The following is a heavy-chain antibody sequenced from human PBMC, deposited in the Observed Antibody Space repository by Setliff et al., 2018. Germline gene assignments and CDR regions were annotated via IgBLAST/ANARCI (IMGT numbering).Heavy chain of an antibody. J-gene: IGHJ4*02. CDR1: GYPISSGYY. CDR2: IYHSGST. D-gene: IGHD2-15*01. CDR3: ASDCSGGSVTCH. V-gene: IGHV4-38-2*02. Sequence: SETLSLTCTVSGYPISSGYYWGWIRHPPGKGLEWIGIIYHSGSTNYNPSVKSRVTISVDTSKNQFSLKLSSVTAADTAVYYCASDCSGGSVTCHWGQGTLVTVSS.